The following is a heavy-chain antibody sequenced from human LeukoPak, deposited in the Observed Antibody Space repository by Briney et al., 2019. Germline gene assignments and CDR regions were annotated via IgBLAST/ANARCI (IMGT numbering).Heavy chain of an antibody. CDR2: ISYDGSNK. CDR3: AKDLQDTAMVY. D-gene: IGHD5-18*01. CDR1: GFTFSSYG. Sequence: GGSLRLSCAASGFTFSSYGMHWVRQAPGKGLEWVAVISYDGSNKYYADPVKGRFTISRDNSKNTLYLQMNSLRAEDTAVYYCAKDLQDTAMVYWGQGTLATVSS. J-gene: IGHJ4*02. V-gene: IGHV3-30*18.